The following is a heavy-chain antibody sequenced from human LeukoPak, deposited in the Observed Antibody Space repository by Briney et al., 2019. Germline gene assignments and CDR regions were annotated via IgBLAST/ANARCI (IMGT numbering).Heavy chain of an antibody. J-gene: IGHJ4*02. CDR2: IDWDDDK. CDR1: GFSLSTRGMC. D-gene: IGHD3-3*01. V-gene: IGHV2-70*11. Sequence: SGPTLLHPPPTLTLTVTFSGFSLSTRGMCVSWIRQPPGKALEWLTRIDWDDDKYYSTSLKTRLTISKDTSKNQVVLTMTNMDPVDTATYYCARSRITIFGVVLDYWGQGTLVTVSS. CDR3: ARSRITIFGVVLDY.